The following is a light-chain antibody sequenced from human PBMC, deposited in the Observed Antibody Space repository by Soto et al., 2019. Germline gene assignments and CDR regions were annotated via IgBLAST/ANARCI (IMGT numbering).Light chain of an antibody. CDR2: GAS. V-gene: IGKV3-20*01. J-gene: IGKJ1*01. Sequence: DIVFTHAPGILTLSPGERATLSFRASQSVSSNYLAWYQHKPGQAPRLLIYGASSRATGIPDRFSGSGSGTDFTLTIGRLEHADFAAHSCHQYGISPPRRFAEGTKVDIK. CDR3: HQYGISPPRR. CDR1: QSVSSNY.